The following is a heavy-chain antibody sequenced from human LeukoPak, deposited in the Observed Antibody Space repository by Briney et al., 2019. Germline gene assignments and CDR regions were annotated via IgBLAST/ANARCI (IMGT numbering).Heavy chain of an antibody. CDR1: GGTFTSYA. CDR3: ARERSPDYGMDV. CDR2: IIPIFGTA. V-gene: IGHV1-69*01. Sequence: SVKVSCKASGGTFTSYAISWVRQAPGQGLEWMGGIIPIFGTANYAQKFQGRVTITADESTSTAYMELSSLRSEDTAVYYCARERSPDYGMDVWGQGTTVTVSS. J-gene: IGHJ6*02.